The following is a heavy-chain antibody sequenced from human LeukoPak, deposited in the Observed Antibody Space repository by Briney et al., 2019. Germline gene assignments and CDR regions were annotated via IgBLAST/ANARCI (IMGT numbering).Heavy chain of an antibody. CDR1: GGSISSSSYY. Sequence: PSETLSLTCTVFGGSISSSSYYWGWIRQPPGKGLEWIGSIYYSGSTYYNPSLKSRVTISVDTSKNQFSLKLSSVTAADTAVYYCAREAAAGTLDYWGQGTLVTVSS. V-gene: IGHV4-39*01. J-gene: IGHJ4*02. D-gene: IGHD6-13*01. CDR2: IYYSGST. CDR3: AREAAAGTLDY.